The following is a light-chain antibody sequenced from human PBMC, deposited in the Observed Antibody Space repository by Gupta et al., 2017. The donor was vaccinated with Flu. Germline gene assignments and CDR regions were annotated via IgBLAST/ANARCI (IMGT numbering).Light chain of an antibody. Sequence: QSALPQPASVSGSPGQSITISCTGTSSDVGRSNSVSWYQQHPGKAPKLIIYDVSSRPSGISSRFSGSKSGNTASLTIAGLEAEDETDYYCSSETSTSTFYVFGTGTKVTVL. V-gene: IGLV2-14*01. CDR1: SSDVGRSNS. CDR2: DVS. CDR3: SSETSTSTFYV. J-gene: IGLJ1*01.